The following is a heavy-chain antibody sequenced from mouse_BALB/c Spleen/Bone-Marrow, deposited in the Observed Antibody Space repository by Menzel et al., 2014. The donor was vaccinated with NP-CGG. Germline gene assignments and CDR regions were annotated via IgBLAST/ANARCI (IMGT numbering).Heavy chain of an antibody. CDR1: GYAFTNYW. CDR3: AGELVRGMDY. J-gene: IGHJ4*01. V-gene: IGHV1-54*01. CDR2: INPGSGGI. Sequence: VHLVESGAELVRPGTSVKVSCKASGYAFTNYWIEWIKQRPGQGLEWIGVINPGSGGINYNEKFKGKATLTADKSSSTAYMQLSSLTSDDSAVYFCAGELVRGMDYWGQGTSVTVSS. D-gene: IGHD1-1*01.